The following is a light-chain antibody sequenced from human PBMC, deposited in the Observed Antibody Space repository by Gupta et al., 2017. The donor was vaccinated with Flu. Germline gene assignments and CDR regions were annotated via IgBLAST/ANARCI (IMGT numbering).Light chain of an antibody. Sequence: QSVLTQPPPVSEAPRQRVTLSCSGSSSNIGNNAVNWYQQLPGKAPKLLIYYDDLLPSGVSDRFSGSKSGTSASLAISGLQSEDEAAYYCAAWDDSLNGQVFGTGTKVTVL. CDR1: SSNIGNNA. CDR3: AAWDDSLNGQV. CDR2: YDD. V-gene: IGLV1-36*01. J-gene: IGLJ1*01.